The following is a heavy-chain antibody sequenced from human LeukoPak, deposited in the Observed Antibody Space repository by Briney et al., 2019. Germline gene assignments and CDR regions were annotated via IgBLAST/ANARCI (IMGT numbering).Heavy chain of an antibody. CDR2: ISPGGGTT. D-gene: IGHD2-21*02. J-gene: IGHJ4*02. Sequence: GGSLRLSCAASGFTFSSYAMSWVRQSPARGLEWVASISPGGGTTYYADYVKGRFTISRDTSKHTLYLQMNSLRAEDTAVYYCAKSTWPVVVTAIFDYWGQGTLVTVSS. CDR1: GFTFSSYA. V-gene: IGHV3-23*01. CDR3: AKSTWPVVVTAIFDY.